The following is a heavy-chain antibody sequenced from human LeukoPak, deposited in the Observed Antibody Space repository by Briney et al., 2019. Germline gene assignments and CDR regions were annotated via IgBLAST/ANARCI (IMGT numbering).Heavy chain of an antibody. D-gene: IGHD3-16*02. J-gene: IGHJ4*02. Sequence: PSETLSLTCTVSGGSISSSSYYWGWIRQPPGKGLEWIGSIYYSGSTYYNPSLKSRVTISVDTSKNQFSLKLSSVTAADTAVYYCGGYDYVWGSYRYTFDYWGQGTLVTVSS. CDR2: IYYSGST. V-gene: IGHV4-39*01. CDR3: GGYDYVWGSYRYTFDY. CDR1: GGSISSSSYY.